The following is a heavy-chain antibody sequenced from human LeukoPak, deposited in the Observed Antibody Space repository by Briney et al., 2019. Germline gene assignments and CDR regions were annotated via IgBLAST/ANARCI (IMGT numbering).Heavy chain of an antibody. CDR2: ISYDGSNK. D-gene: IGHD4-17*01. CDR1: GFTFSSYG. V-gene: IGHV3-30*18. CDR3: AKDSGDYGDYEPGYFDY. J-gene: IGHJ4*02. Sequence: GGSLRPSCAASGFTFSSYGMHWVRQAPGKGREWVAVISYDGSNKYYADSVKGRFTISRDNSKNTLYLQMNSLRAEDTAVYYCAKDSGDYGDYEPGYFDYWGQGTLVTVSS.